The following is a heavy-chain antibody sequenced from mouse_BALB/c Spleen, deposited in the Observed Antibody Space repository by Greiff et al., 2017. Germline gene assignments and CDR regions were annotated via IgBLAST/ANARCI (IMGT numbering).Heavy chain of an antibody. CDR3: ARGIRRYYFDY. J-gene: IGHJ2*01. CDR1: GYTFSSYW. D-gene: IGHD1-1*01. Sequence: QVQLQQSGAELMKPGASVKISCKATGYTFSSYWIEWVKQRPGHGLEWIGEILPGSGSTNYNEKFKGKATFTADTSSNTAYMQLSSLTSEDSAVYYCARGIRRYYFDYWGQGTTLTVSS. CDR2: ILPGSGST. V-gene: IGHV1-9*01.